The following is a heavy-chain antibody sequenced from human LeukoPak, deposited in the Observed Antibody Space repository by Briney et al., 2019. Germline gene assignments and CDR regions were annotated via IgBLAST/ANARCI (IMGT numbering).Heavy chain of an antibody. V-gene: IGHV4-34*01. CDR3: ARGRLGRYCSGGSCYVEFDY. CDR2: INHSGST. D-gene: IGHD2-15*01. J-gene: IGHJ4*02. Sequence: NPSETLSLTCAVYGGSFSGYYWSWIRQPPGKGLEWIGEINHSGSTNYNPSLKSRVTISVDTSKNQFSLKLSSVTAADTAVYYCARGRLGRYCSGGSCYVEFDYWGQGTLVTVSS. CDR1: GGSFSGYY.